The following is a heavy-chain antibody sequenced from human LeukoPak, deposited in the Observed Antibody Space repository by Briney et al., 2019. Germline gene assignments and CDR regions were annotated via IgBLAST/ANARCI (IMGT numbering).Heavy chain of an antibody. V-gene: IGHV5-51*01. CDR3: ARLGLGWFDP. Sequence: GESLKISCKGSEYSFTDYWIGWVRHMPGKGLEWMGIIYPGDSETRYSPSFQGQVTISADKSINTAFLQWSSLKASDTAMYYCARLGLGWFDPWGQGTLVTVSS. CDR1: EYSFTDYW. CDR2: IYPGDSET. J-gene: IGHJ5*02.